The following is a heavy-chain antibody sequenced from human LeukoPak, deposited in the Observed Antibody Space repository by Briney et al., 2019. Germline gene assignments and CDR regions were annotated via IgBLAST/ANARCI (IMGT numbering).Heavy chain of an antibody. J-gene: IGHJ4*02. D-gene: IGHD3-10*01. CDR1: GGSISSSSYY. Sequence: SETLSLTCTVSGGSISSSSYYWGWIRQPPGKGLEWIGSIYYSGSTYYNPSLKSRVTISVDTSKNQFSLKLSSVTAADTAVYYCARRPLRYGSGTFDYWGQGTLVTVSS. CDR2: IYYSGST. CDR3: ARRPLRYGSGTFDY. V-gene: IGHV4-39*07.